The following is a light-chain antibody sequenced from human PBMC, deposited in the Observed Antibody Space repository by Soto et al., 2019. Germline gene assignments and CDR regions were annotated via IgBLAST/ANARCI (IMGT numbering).Light chain of an antibody. V-gene: IGKV3-15*01. J-gene: IGKJ1*01. CDR1: QTIDTN. Sequence: EIVMTPSPGTLAVSAGGRATGSYSASQTIDTNLAWYQHKPGQAPRLLMYGASKRATGIPARFSGSGSGTEFTLTISSLQPEDFGVYYCQQYENWPTFGQGTKVDIK. CDR3: QQYENWPT. CDR2: GAS.